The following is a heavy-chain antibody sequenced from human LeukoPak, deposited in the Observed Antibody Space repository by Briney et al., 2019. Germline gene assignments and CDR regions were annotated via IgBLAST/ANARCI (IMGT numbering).Heavy chain of an antibody. D-gene: IGHD6-6*01. V-gene: IGHV4-59*11. CDR1: GASMTSHY. CDR2: IFHTGST. Sequence: PSETLSPTCTVSGASMTSHYWTWMRQDPGTGLEWIGNIFHTGSTSYNPALESRVTISLDTSNNQFSLKMTSVTPADTAVYYCAKEGGPARPGLDSWGQGTLVTVSS. J-gene: IGHJ4*02. CDR3: AKEGGPARPGLDS.